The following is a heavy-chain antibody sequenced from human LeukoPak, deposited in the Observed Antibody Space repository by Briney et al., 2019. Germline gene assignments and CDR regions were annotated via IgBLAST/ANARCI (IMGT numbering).Heavy chain of an antibody. D-gene: IGHD3-3*01. CDR3: ARASYYDFWSGYYQYWFDP. V-gene: IGHV7-4-1*02. J-gene: IGHJ5*02. CDR1: GYTFTSYA. Sequence: ASVKVSCKASGYTFTSYAMNWVRQAPGQELEWMGWINTNTGNPTYAQGFTGRFVFFLDTSVSTAYLQISSLKAEDTAVYYCARASYYDFWSGYYQYWFDPWGQGTLVTVSS. CDR2: INTNTGNP.